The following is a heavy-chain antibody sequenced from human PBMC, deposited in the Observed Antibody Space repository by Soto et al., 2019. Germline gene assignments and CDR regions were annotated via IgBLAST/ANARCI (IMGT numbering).Heavy chain of an antibody. CDR3: ARGDCVGGSCYSLAGSFYYYMDV. CDR1: GFTFSNYW. V-gene: IGHV3-74*01. D-gene: IGHD2-15*01. Sequence: EVKLVESGGGLVQPGGSLRLSCAASGFTFSNYWMYWVRQAPGQGLVWVSRINSDGSVSRYADSVKGRLTISRDNVKNTLYLQMNSLRVGDTAVYYCARGDCVGGSCYSLAGSFYYYMDVWGKGTTVTVFS. J-gene: IGHJ6*03. CDR2: INSDGSVS.